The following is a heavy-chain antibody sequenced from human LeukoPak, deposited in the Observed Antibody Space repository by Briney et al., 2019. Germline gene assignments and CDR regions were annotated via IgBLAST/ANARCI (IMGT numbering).Heavy chain of an antibody. J-gene: IGHJ4*02. V-gene: IGHV4-30-4*07. D-gene: IGHD3-3*01. CDR2: IYYSGNT. Sequence: PSETLSLTCAVSGGSISSGGYSWSWIRQPPGKGLEWIGYIYYSGNTYYSPSLKSRVTISVDTSKNQFSLKLSSVTAADTAVYYCARFDRYDLYFDYWGQGTLVTVSS. CDR1: GGSISSGGYS. CDR3: ARFDRYDLYFDY.